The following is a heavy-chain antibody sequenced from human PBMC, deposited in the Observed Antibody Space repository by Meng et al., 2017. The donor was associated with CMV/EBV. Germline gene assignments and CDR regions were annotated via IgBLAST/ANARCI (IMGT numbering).Heavy chain of an antibody. CDR3: ARGVAEFLGWEMGF. CDR2: INGDGSSI. V-gene: IGHV3-74*01. D-gene: IGHD1-26*01. CDR1: GFTFSNYW. Sequence: EVQLVGCXXXXVXXGGXLRRSCAASGFTFSNYWMHWVRQAPGKGLVWVSRINGDGSSISYADSVKGRFTISRDNAKNTLYLQMNSLRPEDTAVYYCARGVAEFLGWEMGFWGQGTLVTVSS. J-gene: IGHJ4*02.